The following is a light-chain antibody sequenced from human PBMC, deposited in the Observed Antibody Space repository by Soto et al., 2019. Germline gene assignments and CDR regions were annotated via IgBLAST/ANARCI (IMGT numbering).Light chain of an antibody. CDR1: SSYVGSYNL. CDR3: CSYAGSSSYVV. V-gene: IGLV2-23*01. J-gene: IGLJ2*01. Sequence: QSALTQPASVSGSPGQSITLSCTGTSSYVGSYNLVSWYQLHPGKAPKLMIYEGTKRPSGVSNRFSGSKSGSTASLTISGLQAEDEADYYCCSYAGSSSYVVFGGGTKLTVL. CDR2: EGT.